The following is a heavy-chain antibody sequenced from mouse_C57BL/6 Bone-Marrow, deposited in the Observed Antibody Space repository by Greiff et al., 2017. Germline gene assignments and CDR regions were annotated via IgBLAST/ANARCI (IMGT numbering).Heavy chain of an antibody. D-gene: IGHD1-1*01. V-gene: IGHV1-69*01. J-gene: IGHJ4*01. CDR2: IDPSDSYT. Sequence: QVQLQQPGAELVMPGASVKLSCKASGYTFTSYWMHWVKQRPGQGLEWIGEIDPSDSYTNYNQKFKGKSTLTVDKSSSTAYMQLSSLTSEDSAVYYCARNFDWYYGSSYVAMDYWGQGTSVTVSS. CDR3: ARNFDWYYGSSYVAMDY. CDR1: GYTFTSYW.